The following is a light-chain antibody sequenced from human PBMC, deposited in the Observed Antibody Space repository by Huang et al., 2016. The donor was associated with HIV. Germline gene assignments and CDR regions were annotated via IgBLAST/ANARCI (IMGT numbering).Light chain of an antibody. CDR2: AAS. Sequence: DIQLTQSPSAMSASVGDRVSITCRASQDISNYLAWFQQKPGGAPKRLIYAASSLQSGVPSRFSGSRSGTKFTLTISNLQPEDFATYYCLQHHGYPRTFGQGTNVEI. J-gene: IGKJ1*01. CDR3: LQHHGYPRT. V-gene: IGKV1-17*03. CDR1: QDISNY.